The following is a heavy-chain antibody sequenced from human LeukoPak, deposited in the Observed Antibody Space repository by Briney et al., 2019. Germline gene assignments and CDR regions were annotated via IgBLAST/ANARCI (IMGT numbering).Heavy chain of an antibody. D-gene: IGHD3-22*01. CDR1: GGSISSYY. J-gene: IGHJ4*02. CDR2: ISGSGGGT. V-gene: IGHV3-23*01. CDR3: AKDGDYYDSSGYYYVRQEFLSGFSFDY. Sequence: LTCTVSGGSISSYYWSWVRQAPGKGLEWVSAISGSGGGTYYADSVKGRFTISRDNSKNTLYLQMNSLRAEDSAVYYCAKDGDYYDSSGYYYVRQEFLSGFSFDYWGQGTLVTVSS.